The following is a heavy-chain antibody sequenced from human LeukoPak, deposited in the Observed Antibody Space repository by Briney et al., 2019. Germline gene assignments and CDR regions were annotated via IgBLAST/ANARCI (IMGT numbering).Heavy chain of an antibody. CDR3: AKDPTLYSSGWPDY. J-gene: IGHJ4*02. CDR1: GFTFSSYA. CDR2: ISGSGGST. Sequence: GGSLRLSCAASGFTFSSYAMSWVRQAPGKGLEWDSAISGSGGSTYYADSVKGRFTISRDNSKNTLYLQMNSPRAEDTAVYYCAKDPTLYSSGWPDYWGQGTLVTVSS. V-gene: IGHV3-23*01. D-gene: IGHD6-19*01.